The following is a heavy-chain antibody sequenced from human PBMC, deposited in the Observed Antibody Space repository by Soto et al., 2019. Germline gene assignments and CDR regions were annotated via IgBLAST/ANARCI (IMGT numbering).Heavy chain of an antibody. D-gene: IGHD2-2*01. CDR3: ARDRVVPAATFDY. CDR2: IWYDGSNK. CDR1: GFTFSSYG. Sequence: GGSLRLSCAASGFTFSSYGMHWVRQAPGKGLEWVAVIWYDGSNKYYADSVKGRFTISRDNSKNTLYLQMNSLRVEDTAVYYCARDRVVPAATFDYWGQGTLVTVSS. V-gene: IGHV3-33*01. J-gene: IGHJ4*02.